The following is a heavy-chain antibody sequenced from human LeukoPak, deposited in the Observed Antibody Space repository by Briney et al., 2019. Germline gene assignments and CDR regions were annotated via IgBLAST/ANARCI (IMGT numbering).Heavy chain of an antibody. V-gene: IGHV3-53*01. CDR2: IYSGGTT. D-gene: IGHD7-27*01. CDR3: AKDGGLWVSAHWGDS. CDR1: GFSVSSNY. J-gene: IGHJ4*02. Sequence: GGSLRLSCAASGFSVSSNYMSWVRQAPGKGLEWVSVIYSGGTTYYADSVKGRFTISRDTSKNTLYLQMNSLRAEDTAVYYCAKDGGLWVSAHWGDSWGRGTLVTVSS.